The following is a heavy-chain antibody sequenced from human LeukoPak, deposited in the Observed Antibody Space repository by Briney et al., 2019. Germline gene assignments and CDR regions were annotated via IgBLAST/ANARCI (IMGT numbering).Heavy chain of an antibody. V-gene: IGHV2-5*02. Sequence: GSGPTLVKPTQTLTLTCTFSGFSLSTSGVGVGWIRQPPGKALEWLALIYWDHDKRYSPSLKSRLTITKDTSKNQVVLTMTNMDPVDTATYYCAHSFHYDYVWGSYRFLNWFDPWGQGTLVTVSS. CDR1: GFSLSTSGVG. CDR2: IYWDHDK. CDR3: AHSFHYDYVWGSYRFLNWFDP. D-gene: IGHD3-16*02. J-gene: IGHJ5*02.